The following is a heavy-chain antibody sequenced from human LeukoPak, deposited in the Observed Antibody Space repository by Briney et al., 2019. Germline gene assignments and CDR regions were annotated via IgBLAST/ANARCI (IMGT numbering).Heavy chain of an antibody. CDR3: ASSTAMVSWVLTWFDP. D-gene: IGHD5-18*01. J-gene: IGHJ5*02. V-gene: IGHV4-59*01. CDR1: GGSISSYY. CDR2: IYYSGST. Sequence: SETLSLTCTVSGGSISSYYWSWIRQPPGKGLEWIGYIYYSGSTNYNPSLKSRVTISVDTSKNQFSLKLSSVTAADTAVYYCASSTAMVSWVLTWFDPWGQGTLVTVSS.